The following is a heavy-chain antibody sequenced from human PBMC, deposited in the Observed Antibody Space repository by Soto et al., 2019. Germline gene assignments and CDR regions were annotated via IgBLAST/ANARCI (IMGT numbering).Heavy chain of an antibody. D-gene: IGHD3-22*01. CDR2: INHSGRV. CDR3: STRAYDTNGYYRFDP. CDR1: GGSFSGHS. Sequence: LSLTCAVSGGSFSGHSWTWIRQYPGKGLEWIGDINHSGRVNYSPSLKSRVTISLDTSKNQFSLTLSAVTAADTAMYYCSTRAYDTNGYYRFDPWGQGTLVTVSS. J-gene: IGHJ5*01. V-gene: IGHV4-34*01.